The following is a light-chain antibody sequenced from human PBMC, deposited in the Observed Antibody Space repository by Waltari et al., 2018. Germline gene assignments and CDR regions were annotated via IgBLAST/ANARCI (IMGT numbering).Light chain of an antibody. J-gene: IGLJ7*01. V-gene: IGLV1-47*02. CDR1: SSNLGSNS. CDR2: GNN. CDR3: VAWDSSLSSLF. Sequence: QSVLTQPPSASGAPGQSVAISCSGNSSNLGSNSVYWYQRLPGTAPKLLIYGNNQRPSEVPDRFSGAKSGTAASLAITGLRSEDEADYFCVAWDSSLSSLFFGGGT.